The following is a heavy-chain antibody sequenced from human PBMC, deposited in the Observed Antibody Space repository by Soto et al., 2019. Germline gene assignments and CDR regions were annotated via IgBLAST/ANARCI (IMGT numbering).Heavy chain of an antibody. Sequence: LRLSCVASDFTFSTYSMNWVRQAPGKGLEWVAYISATSNHIYYADSLKGRFTISRDNAKSSLYLHMNSLRAEDTAVYFCARDSITIFGGGMDVWGQGTTVTVSS. CDR1: DFTFSTYS. CDR3: ARDSITIFGGGMDV. J-gene: IGHJ6*02. V-gene: IGHV3-21*01. D-gene: IGHD3-3*01. CDR2: ISATSNHI.